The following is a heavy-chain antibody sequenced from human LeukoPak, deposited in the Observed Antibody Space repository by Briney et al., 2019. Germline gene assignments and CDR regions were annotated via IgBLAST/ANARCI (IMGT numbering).Heavy chain of an antibody. V-gene: IGHV4-39*01. CDR3: ARGVTMIVVVIHDWYFDL. CDR2: IYYSRST. CDR1: GGSLSGSSYY. Sequence: SETLSLTCTVSGGSLSGSSYYWGWIRQPPGKGLEWIGSIYYSRSTYYNPSLKSRVTISVDTSKNQFSLKLSSLTAADTAVYYCARGVTMIVVVIHDWYFDLWGRGTLVTVSS. J-gene: IGHJ2*01. D-gene: IGHD3-22*01.